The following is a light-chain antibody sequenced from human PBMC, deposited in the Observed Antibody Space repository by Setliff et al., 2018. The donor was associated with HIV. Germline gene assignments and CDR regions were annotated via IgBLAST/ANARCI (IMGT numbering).Light chain of an antibody. CDR3: SSYTTTSTLRV. J-gene: IGLJ1*01. CDR2: EVN. Sequence: QSALTQPRSVSGSPGQSITISCTATSSDVGDFDSVAWYQQHPGRAPKLMIYEVNNRPSGVSNRFSGSKSGNTASLTIFGLQADDEADYYCSSYTTTSTLRVFGAGTKVTVL. CDR1: SSDVGDFDS. V-gene: IGLV2-14*01.